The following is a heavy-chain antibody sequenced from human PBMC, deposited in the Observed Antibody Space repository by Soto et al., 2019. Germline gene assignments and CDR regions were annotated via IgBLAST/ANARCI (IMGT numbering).Heavy chain of an antibody. V-gene: IGHV3-9*01. J-gene: IGHJ5*02. CDR3: AKDIGRYYDSSGFQTT. Sequence: PGGSLRLSCAASGFTFDDYAMHWVRQAPGKGLEWVSGISWNSGSIGYADSVKGRFTISRDNAKNSLYLQMNSLRAEDTALYYCAKDIGRYYDSSGFQTTWGQGTLVTVSS. D-gene: IGHD3-22*01. CDR1: GFTFDDYA. CDR2: ISWNSGSI.